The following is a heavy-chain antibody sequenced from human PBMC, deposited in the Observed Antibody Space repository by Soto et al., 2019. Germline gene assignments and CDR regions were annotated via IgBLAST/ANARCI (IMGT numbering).Heavy chain of an antibody. Sequence: PGGSLRLSCSASGFTFSDYYMSWIRQAPGKGLECVSYINGGGTVISYADSVKGRFTISRDNAKNSLYLQLNSLRADDTAVYYCARDPNRIDYWGQGTLVTVSS. J-gene: IGHJ4*02. CDR1: GFTFSDYY. V-gene: IGHV3-11*01. CDR2: INGGGTVI. CDR3: ARDPNRIDY.